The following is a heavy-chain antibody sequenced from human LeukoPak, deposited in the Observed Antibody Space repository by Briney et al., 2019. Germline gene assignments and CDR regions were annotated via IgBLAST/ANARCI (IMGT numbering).Heavy chain of an antibody. CDR3: ARDSSSWLTIDY. CDR1: GGSFSGYY. J-gene: IGHJ4*02. Sequence: PSETLSLTCAVYGGSFSGYYWSWIRQPPGKGLEWIGYIYYSGSTNYNPSLKSRVTISVDTSKNQFSLKLSSVTAADTAVYYCARDSSSWLTIDYWGQGTLVTVSS. CDR2: IYYSGST. D-gene: IGHD6-13*01. V-gene: IGHV4-59*01.